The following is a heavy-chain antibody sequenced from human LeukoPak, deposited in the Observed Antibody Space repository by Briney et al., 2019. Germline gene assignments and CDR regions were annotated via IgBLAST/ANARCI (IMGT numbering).Heavy chain of an antibody. V-gene: IGHV3-23*01. D-gene: IGHD3-16*02. CDR3: ARHDSFIPF. CDR2: ISDSGRSS. Sequence: GGSLRLSCVASGFTFSDYAMSWVRQAPGKGLEWVSGISDSGRSSYYTDSVKGRCTISRDNSKNTVSLQINNLRTEDTAVYFCARHDSFIPFWGQGTLVTVSS. CDR1: GFTFSDYA. J-gene: IGHJ4*02.